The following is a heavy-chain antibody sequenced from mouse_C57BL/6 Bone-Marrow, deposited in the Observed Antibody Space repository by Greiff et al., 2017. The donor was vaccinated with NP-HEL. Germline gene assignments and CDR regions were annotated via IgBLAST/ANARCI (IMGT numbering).Heavy chain of an antibody. CDR3: ARGDYDGSSYDY. CDR1: GYTFTSYW. D-gene: IGHD1-1*01. J-gene: IGHJ2*01. V-gene: IGHV1-69*01. CDR2: IDPSDSYT. Sequence: QVQLQQPGAELVMPGASVKLSCKASGYTFTSYWMHWVKQRPGQGLEWIGEIDPSDSYTNYNQKFKGKSTLTVDKSSSTAYLQLSRLTSEDSAVYYCARGDYDGSSYDYWGQGTTLTVSS.